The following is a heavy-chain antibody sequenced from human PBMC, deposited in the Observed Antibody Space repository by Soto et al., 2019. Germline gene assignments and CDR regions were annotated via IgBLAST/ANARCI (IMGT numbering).Heavy chain of an antibody. CDR3: AREEPLRTFDY. D-gene: IGHD2-15*01. V-gene: IGHV1-18*01. Sequence: ASVKVSCKASGYTFTSYGISWVRQAPGQGLEWMGWISAYNGNTNYAQKLQGRVTMTTDTSASTAYMELSSLRSEDTAVYYCAREEPLRTFDYWGQGTLVTVSS. J-gene: IGHJ4*02. CDR2: ISAYNGNT. CDR1: GYTFTSYG.